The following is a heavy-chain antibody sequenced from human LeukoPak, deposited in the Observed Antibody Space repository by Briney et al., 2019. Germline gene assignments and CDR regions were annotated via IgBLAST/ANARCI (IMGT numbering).Heavy chain of an antibody. Sequence: PGGSLRLSCAASGFTFSDYYMTWIRQAPGKGLEWVSYITSGGSNTYYADSMKGRFTISRDNAKNSLYLQVNSLRAEDTAVYYCARAYHDSLDYWGQGTLVTVSS. D-gene: IGHD2-2*01. CDR3: ARAYHDSLDY. J-gene: IGHJ4*02. CDR1: GFTFSDYY. CDR2: ITSGGSNT. V-gene: IGHV3-11*01.